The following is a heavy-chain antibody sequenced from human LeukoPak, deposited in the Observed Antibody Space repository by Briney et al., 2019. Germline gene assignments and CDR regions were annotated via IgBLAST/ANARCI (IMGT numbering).Heavy chain of an antibody. Sequence: SETLSLTCTVSGGSISSGSYYWGYIRQPPQKGLEWIGSVYYSGSTYYNPSLKSRVTISVDTSKNQFSLKLGSVTAADTAVYYCARQGLWELPTFDSWGQGTLVSVSS. J-gene: IGHJ4*02. CDR1: GGSISSGSYY. CDR2: VYYSGST. CDR3: ARQGLWELPTFDS. D-gene: IGHD1-26*01. V-gene: IGHV4-39*01.